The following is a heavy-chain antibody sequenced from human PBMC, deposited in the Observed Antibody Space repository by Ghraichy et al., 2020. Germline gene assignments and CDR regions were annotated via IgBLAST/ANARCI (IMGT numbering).Heavy chain of an antibody. CDR1: GYTFSEYY. CDR3: ARDDSGPKTFDV. CDR2: MFPRTGAT. D-gene: IGHD4-17*01. J-gene: IGHJ3*01. Sequence: GESLNISCKASGYTFSEYYIHWVRQAPGQGLECMAWMFPRTGATYYAPKFQGRVTLTMDTSISTVYMEMTGLRSDDTAIYYCARDDSGPKTFDVWGPGTMVTVSS. V-gene: IGHV1-2*02.